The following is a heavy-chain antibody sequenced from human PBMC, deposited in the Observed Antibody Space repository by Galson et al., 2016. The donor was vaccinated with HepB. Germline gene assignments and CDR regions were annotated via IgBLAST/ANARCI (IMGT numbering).Heavy chain of an antibody. J-gene: IGHJ4*02. CDR2: INSYHTIM. V-gene: IGHV3-21*01. D-gene: IGHD3-22*01. CDR1: GFTFSSYT. Sequence: SLRLSCAASGFTFSSYTMNWVRQAPGKGLEWVSTINSYHTIMYYADSVKGRFTISRDNAKNSLYLQMNSLRAEDTAVYYCAREFHSRGSPCVGGFWGQGALATVSS. CDR3: AREFHSRGSPCVGGF.